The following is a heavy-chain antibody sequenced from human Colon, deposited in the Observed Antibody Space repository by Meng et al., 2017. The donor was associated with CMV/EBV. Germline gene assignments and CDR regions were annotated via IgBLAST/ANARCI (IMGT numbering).Heavy chain of an antibody. Sequence: GESLKISCAGSGFFVSNTYINWVRQAPGKGLEWVSVIYRGGGPFYTDSVKGRFTISRDISKNTVSLQMNNLRVEDTAVYYCALSYGANQPFDSWGPGTLVTVSS. CDR2: IYRGGGP. V-gene: IGHV3-53*01. CDR1: GFFVSNTY. J-gene: IGHJ4*02. D-gene: IGHD3-10*01. CDR3: ALSYGANQPFDS.